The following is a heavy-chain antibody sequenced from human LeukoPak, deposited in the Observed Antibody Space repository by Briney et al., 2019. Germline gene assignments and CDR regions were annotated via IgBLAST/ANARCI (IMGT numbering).Heavy chain of an antibody. CDR1: EFTFSSYG. D-gene: IGHD3-10*01. CDR3: AKDEYYYGSGSYFGHDAFDI. Sequence: GGSLRLSCAASEFTFSSYGMHWVRQAPGKGLEWVAFIQFDGSNKYYADSVRGRFTVSRDSSKNTLYLQMNSLRAEDTAVYYCAKDEYYYGSGSYFGHDAFDIWGQGTMVTVSS. V-gene: IGHV3-30*02. J-gene: IGHJ3*02. CDR2: IQFDGSNK.